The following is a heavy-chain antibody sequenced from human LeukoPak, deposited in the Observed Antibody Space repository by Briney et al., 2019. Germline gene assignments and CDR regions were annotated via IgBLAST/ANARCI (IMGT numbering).Heavy chain of an antibody. CDR2: IDSSGTI. D-gene: IGHD2-21*02. CDR1: GFTFSSYA. J-gene: IGHJ4*02. CDR3: ARPAYCGGNCYYFPDY. V-gene: IGHV3-11*04. Sequence: GGSLRLSCAASGFTFSSYAMSRIRQGPGKGLEWVSHIDSSGTIYYADSVKGRATISRDNAKNSLYLQMNSLRAEDTAVYYCARPAYCGGNCYYFPDYWGQGTLVTVSS.